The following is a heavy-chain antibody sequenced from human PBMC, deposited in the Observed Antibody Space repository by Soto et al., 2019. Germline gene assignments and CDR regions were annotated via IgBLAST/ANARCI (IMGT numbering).Heavy chain of an antibody. J-gene: IGHJ6*02. V-gene: IGHV1-18*01. CDR1: GYTFISYG. CDR3: ARGSSGSSDLGYYYYDMDV. Sequence: ASVKVSCKASGYTFISYGISWVRQAPGQGLEWMGWVGPYNGNTNYAPKVQGRVTMTTDASTSTAYMELRSLRSDDTAVYYCARGSSGSSDLGYYYYDMDVWGQGTTVTVSS. CDR2: VGPYNGNT. D-gene: IGHD6-6*01.